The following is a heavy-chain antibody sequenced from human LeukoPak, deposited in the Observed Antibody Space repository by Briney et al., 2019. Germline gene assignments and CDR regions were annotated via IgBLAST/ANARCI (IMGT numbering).Heavy chain of an antibody. D-gene: IGHD2/OR15-2a*01. Sequence: GSLRLSCAASGFTVSSNYMSWVRQAPGKGLEWVSVIYSGGNTYYADSVKGRFTISRDNSKNTLYLQMNSLRAEDTAVYYCARGSRILGHIDYWGQGTLVTVSS. CDR1: GFTVSSNY. CDR3: ARGSRILGHIDY. V-gene: IGHV3-66*01. CDR2: IYSGGNT. J-gene: IGHJ4*02.